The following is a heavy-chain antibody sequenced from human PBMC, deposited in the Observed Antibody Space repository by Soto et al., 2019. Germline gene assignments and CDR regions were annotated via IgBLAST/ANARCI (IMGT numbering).Heavy chain of an antibody. J-gene: IGHJ4*02. Sequence: QVQLVESGGGVVQPGRSLRLSCAASGFTFSSYGMHWVRQAPGKGLEWVAVISYDGSNKYYADSVKGRFTISRDNSNNTLYLQMNSLRAEDTAVYYCAKSLYTAMVTSYWGQGTLVTVSS. D-gene: IGHD5-18*01. V-gene: IGHV3-30*18. CDR3: AKSLYTAMVTSY. CDR1: GFTFSSYG. CDR2: ISYDGSNK.